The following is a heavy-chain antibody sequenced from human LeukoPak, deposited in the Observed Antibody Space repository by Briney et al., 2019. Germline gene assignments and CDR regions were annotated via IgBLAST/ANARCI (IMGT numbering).Heavy chain of an antibody. D-gene: IGHD5-18*01. V-gene: IGHV4-39*01. J-gene: IGHJ3*02. CDR2: IYYRGST. Sequence: SETLSLTCTVSGGSISSYYWGWIRQPPGMGLEWIGSIYYRGSTYYNPSLKGRVTVSVDTSKNQFSVKLSSVTAADTAMYYCAREDTAMDDAFDIWGQGTAVTVS. CDR3: AREDTAMDDAFDI. CDR1: GGSISSYY.